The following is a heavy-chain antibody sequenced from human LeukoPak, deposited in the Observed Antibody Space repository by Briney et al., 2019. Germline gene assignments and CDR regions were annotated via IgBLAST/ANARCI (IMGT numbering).Heavy chain of an antibody. CDR2: ISSSSSYI. J-gene: IGHJ4*02. CDR1: GFTFSSYS. V-gene: IGHV3-21*01. Sequence: GGSLRPSCAASGFTFSSYSMNWVRQAPGKGLEWVSSISSSSSYIYYADSVKGRFTISRDNAKNSLYLQMNSLRAEDTAVYYCARSCSSTSCLGYWGQGTLVTVSS. CDR3: ARSCSSTSCLGY. D-gene: IGHD2-2*01.